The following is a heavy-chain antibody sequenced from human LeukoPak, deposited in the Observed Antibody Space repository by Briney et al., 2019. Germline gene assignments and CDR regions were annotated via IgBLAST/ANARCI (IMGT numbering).Heavy chain of an antibody. Sequence: PGGSLRLSCAASRFTFSNYSMNWVRQAPGKGLEWVAYIGRSSAAIYYADSVKGRFTISRDNAKNSLSLQMNSLRVEDTAVYYCARGLGAPDHWGQGTLVTVSS. V-gene: IGHV3-48*01. D-gene: IGHD1-26*01. CDR2: IGRSSAAI. J-gene: IGHJ4*02. CDR1: RFTFSNYS. CDR3: ARGLGAPDH.